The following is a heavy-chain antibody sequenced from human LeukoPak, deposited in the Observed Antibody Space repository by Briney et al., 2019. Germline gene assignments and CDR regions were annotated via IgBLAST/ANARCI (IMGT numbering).Heavy chain of an antibody. D-gene: IGHD6-13*01. CDR2: MNPNSGNT. V-gene: IGHV1-8*03. Sequence: GASVKVSCKASGYTFTGYYMHWVRQATGQGLEWMGWMNPNSGNTGYAQKFQGRVTITRNTSISTAYMELSSLRSEDTAVYYCARAPSSSWYFKSEYFQHWGQGTLVTVSS. CDR3: ARAPSSSWYFKSEYFQH. J-gene: IGHJ1*01. CDR1: GYTFTGYY.